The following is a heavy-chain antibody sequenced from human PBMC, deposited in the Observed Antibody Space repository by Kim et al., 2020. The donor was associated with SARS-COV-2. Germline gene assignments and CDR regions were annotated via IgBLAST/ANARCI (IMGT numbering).Heavy chain of an antibody. CDR3: TRESCCSNSGRGYYFDY. D-gene: IGHD1-26*01. V-gene: IGHV3-49*02. J-gene: IGHJ4*02. Sequence: VNGRFTISRDDCKGLAYLQMNSLKTEDTAVYYCTRESCCSNSGRGYYFDYWGQGTLVTVSS.